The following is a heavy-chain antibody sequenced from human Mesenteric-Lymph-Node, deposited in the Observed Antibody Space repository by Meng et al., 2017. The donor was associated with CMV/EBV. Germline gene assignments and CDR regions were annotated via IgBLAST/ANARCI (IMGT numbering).Heavy chain of an antibody. V-gene: IGHV4-34*01. D-gene: IGHD5-12*01. J-gene: IGHJ4*02. CDR2: INHSGST. CDR3: ARGGGYSGYGANY. CDR1: GGSFSGYS. Sequence: CAVSGGSFSGYSWSWIRQSPGKGLEWIGEINHSGSTNYSPSLKSRVTISVDTSKNQFSLKLSSVTAADTAVYYCARGGGYSGYGANYWGQGTLVTVSS.